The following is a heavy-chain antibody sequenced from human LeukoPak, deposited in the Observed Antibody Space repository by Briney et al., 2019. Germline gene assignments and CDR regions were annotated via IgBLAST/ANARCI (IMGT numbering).Heavy chain of an antibody. V-gene: IGHV3-20*04. CDR1: GFTFDDYG. J-gene: IGHJ4*02. D-gene: IGHD3-22*01. Sequence: GGSLRLSCAASGFTFDDYGINWVRQAPGKGLEWVSGINWNGGSTSYADSVKGRFTISRDNAKNSLYLQMNSLRVEDTALYYCARGSHYYDSSGYYLAYWGQGTLVTVS. CDR3: ARGSHYYDSSGYYLAY. CDR2: INWNGGST.